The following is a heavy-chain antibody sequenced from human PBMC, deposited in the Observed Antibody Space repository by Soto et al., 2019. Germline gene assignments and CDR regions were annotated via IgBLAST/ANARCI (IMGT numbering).Heavy chain of an antibody. D-gene: IGHD3-22*01. V-gene: IGHV1-69*06. CDR3: ARDTDSSGYYPYYFDY. Sequence: SVKVSCKASGGTFSSYAISWVRQAPGQGLEWMGGTIPIFGTANYAQKFQGRVTITADKSTSTAYMELSSLRSEDTAVYYCARDTDSSGYYPYYFDYWGQGTLVTVSS. CDR1: GGTFSSYA. CDR2: TIPIFGTA. J-gene: IGHJ4*02.